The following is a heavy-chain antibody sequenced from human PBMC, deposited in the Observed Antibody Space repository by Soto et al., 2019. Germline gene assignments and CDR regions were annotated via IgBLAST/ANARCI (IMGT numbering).Heavy chain of an antibody. D-gene: IGHD1-7*01. V-gene: IGHV1-69*13. CDR2: IIPIFGTA. Sequence: ASVKVSCKASGGTFSSYAISWVRQAPGQGLEWMGGIIPIFGTANYAQKFQGRVTITADESTSTAYMELSSLRSEDTAVYYCARGGRTPYYYYGMDVWGQGTTVTVSS. CDR3: ARGGRTPYYYYGMDV. CDR1: GGTFSSYA. J-gene: IGHJ6*02.